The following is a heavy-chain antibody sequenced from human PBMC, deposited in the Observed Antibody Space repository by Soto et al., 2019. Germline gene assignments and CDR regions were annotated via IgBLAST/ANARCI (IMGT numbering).Heavy chain of an antibody. CDR3: ARHYYYYYMDV. Sequence: SETLSLTCTVSGGSTSSYYWSWIRQPPGKGLEWIGYIYYSGSTNYNPSLKSRVTISVDTSKNQFSLKLSSVTAADTAVYYCARHYYYYYMDVWGKGTTVTVSS. J-gene: IGHJ6*03. CDR2: IYYSGST. CDR1: GGSTSSYY. V-gene: IGHV4-59*08.